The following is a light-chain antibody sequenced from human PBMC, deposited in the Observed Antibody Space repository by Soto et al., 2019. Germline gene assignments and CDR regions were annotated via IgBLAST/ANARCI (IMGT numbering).Light chain of an antibody. Sequence: EIVMTQSPATLSVSPGERATLSCRASQSVSSNLAWYQQKPGQAPRLLIYGASTRATGIPARFSGSGSGTEFTLTISSLQSEDFALYYCQQYNNWPYTFGWGTKLEIK. CDR1: QSVSSN. V-gene: IGKV3-15*01. J-gene: IGKJ2*01. CDR3: QQYNNWPYT. CDR2: GAS.